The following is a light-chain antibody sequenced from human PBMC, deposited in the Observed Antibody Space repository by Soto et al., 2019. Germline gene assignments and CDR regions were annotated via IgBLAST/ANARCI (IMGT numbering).Light chain of an antibody. CDR3: QQRGET. CDR1: QSFGNY. Sequence: EIILTQSPATLSLSPGERATLSCRASQSFGNYLTWYQQKPGQAPRLLIYDVSNRPTGIPARFSGSGSGKDFTLTISSLGPEDSAVYYCQQRGETFGQGTKVEIK. CDR2: DVS. J-gene: IGKJ1*01. V-gene: IGKV3-11*01.